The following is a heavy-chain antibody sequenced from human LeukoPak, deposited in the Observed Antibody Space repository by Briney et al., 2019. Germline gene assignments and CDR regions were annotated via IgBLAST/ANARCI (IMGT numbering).Heavy chain of an antibody. CDR3: AREIYISGWRKFDS. V-gene: IGHV3-64*01. D-gene: IGHD6-19*01. CDR1: GFTFSSYA. J-gene: IGHJ4*02. CDR2: TSNNGGST. Sequence: GGSLRLSCAASGFTFSSYAMHWVRQAPGKGLESVSGTSNNGGSTYYANSVKGRFTISGDNSKNTLYLQMGSLRAEDTAVYYCAREIYISGWRKFDSWGQGTLVTVSS.